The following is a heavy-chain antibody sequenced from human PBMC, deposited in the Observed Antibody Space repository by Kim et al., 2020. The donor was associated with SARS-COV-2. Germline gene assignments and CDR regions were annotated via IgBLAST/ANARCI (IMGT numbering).Heavy chain of an antibody. D-gene: IGHD4-17*01. Sequence: PSLKSRVTIAVDTAKNQFSLKRSSVTAADTAVYYCASTPLRPAYGGKFDPWGQGTLVTVSS. J-gene: IGHJ5*02. CDR3: ASTPLRPAYGGKFDP. V-gene: IGHV4-30-2*05.